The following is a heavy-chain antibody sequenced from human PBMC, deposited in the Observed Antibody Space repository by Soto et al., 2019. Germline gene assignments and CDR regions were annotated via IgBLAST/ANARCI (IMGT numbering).Heavy chain of an antibody. J-gene: IGHJ4*02. V-gene: IGHV4-31*03. D-gene: IGHD3-22*01. CDR3: ARISNYYDSSGYYLYYFDY. Sequence: QVQLQESGPGLVKPSQTLSLTCTVSGGSISSGGYYWSWIRQHPGKGLEWIGYIYYSGSTYYHPSLKSRVTISVDTSKNQFSLKLSSVTAADTAVYYCARISNYYDSSGYYLYYFDYWGQGTLVTVSS. CDR2: IYYSGST. CDR1: GGSISSGGYY.